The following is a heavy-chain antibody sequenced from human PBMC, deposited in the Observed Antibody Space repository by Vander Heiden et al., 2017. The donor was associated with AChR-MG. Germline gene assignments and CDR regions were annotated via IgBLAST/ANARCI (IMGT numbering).Heavy chain of an antibody. CDR1: GFPFSNYG. Sequence: EVQLLESGGGLVQPGGSLRLSCAASGFPFSNYGVSWVRQAPGKGLEWVSALSGNGGSRYYADSVKGRFTISRDNSKNTVYLQMNNLRAEDTAIYYCHVVVVTANWGQGTQVTVSS. D-gene: IGHD3-22*01. CDR2: LSGNGGSR. J-gene: IGHJ4*02. CDR3: HVVVVTAN. V-gene: IGHV3-23*01.